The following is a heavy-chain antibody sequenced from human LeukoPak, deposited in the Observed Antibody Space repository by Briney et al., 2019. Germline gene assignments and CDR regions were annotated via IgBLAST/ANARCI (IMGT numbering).Heavy chain of an antibody. J-gene: IGHJ4*02. CDR2: IWYGGSNK. CDR3: ASTPGIAAAGTN. V-gene: IGHV3-33*08. Sequence: GGSLRLSCAASGFTFSSYGMHWVRQAPGKGLEWVAVIWYGGSNKYYADSVKGRFTISRDNSKNTLYLQMNSLRAEDTAVYYCASTPGIAAAGTNWGQGTLVTVSS. CDR1: GFTFSSYG. D-gene: IGHD6-13*01.